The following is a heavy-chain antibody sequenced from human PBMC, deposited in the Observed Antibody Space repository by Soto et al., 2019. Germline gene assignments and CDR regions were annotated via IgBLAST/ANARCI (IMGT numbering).Heavy chain of an antibody. J-gene: IGHJ4*02. D-gene: IGHD2-21*01. Sequence: PGGSLRLSCTASGFSFTKAWMSWARQAPGKGLEWVARIKSKSAGGTVDYAAPVKGRFTISRDDSKNALYLQVNGLKTDDTAMYYFTTDVATNTAPFFPYRRQGLLVTV. V-gene: IGHV3-15*01. CDR1: GFSFTKAW. CDR2: IKSKSAGGTV. CDR3: TTDVATNTAPFFPY.